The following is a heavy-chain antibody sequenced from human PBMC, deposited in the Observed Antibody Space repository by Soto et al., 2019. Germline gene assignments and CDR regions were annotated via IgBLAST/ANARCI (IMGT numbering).Heavy chain of an antibody. J-gene: IGHJ4*02. D-gene: IGHD3-22*01. CDR3: ARGLYYYDGSGYSPDY. CDR1: GDSISSGYY. V-gene: IGHV4-38-2*01. CDR2: IYHSGTT. Sequence: PSETLSLTCAVSGDSISSGYYWGWIRQPPGKGLEWIVTIYHSGTTYSNPSLKSRVTISVDTSKNQFSLKLSSLTASDTAVYYCARGLYYYDGSGYSPDYWGLGTLVTVSS.